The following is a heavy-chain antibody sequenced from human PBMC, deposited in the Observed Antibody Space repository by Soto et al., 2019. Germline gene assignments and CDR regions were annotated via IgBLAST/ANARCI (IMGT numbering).Heavy chain of an antibody. J-gene: IGHJ4*02. V-gene: IGHV4-59*01. CDR2: IYYSGST. D-gene: IGHD2-15*01. Sequence: SETLSVTCTVSGGSISSYYWSWIRQPPWKGLEWIGYIYYSGSTNYNPSLKSRVTISVDTSKNQFSLKLSSVTAADTAVYYCARRSYCSGGSCHDYWGQGTLVTVSS. CDR3: ARRSYCSGGSCHDY. CDR1: GGSISSYY.